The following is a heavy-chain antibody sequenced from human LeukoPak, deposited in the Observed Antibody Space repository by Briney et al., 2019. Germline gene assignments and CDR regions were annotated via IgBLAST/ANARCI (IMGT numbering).Heavy chain of an antibody. CDR3: ARATPGNYYDSSGYYFDY. CDR2: IYYSGST. Sequence: SQTLSLTCTVSGGSISSGGYYWSWIRQHPGKGLEWIGYIYYSGSTYYNPSLKSRVTISVDTSKNQFSLKLSSVTAADTAVYYCARATPGNYYDSSGYYFDYWGQGTLVTVSS. V-gene: IGHV4-31*03. J-gene: IGHJ4*02. D-gene: IGHD3-22*01. CDR1: GGSISSGGYY.